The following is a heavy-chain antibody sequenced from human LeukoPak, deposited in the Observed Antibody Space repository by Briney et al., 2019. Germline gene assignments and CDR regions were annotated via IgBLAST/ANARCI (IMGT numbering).Heavy chain of an antibody. V-gene: IGHV4-34*01. J-gene: IGHJ4*02. D-gene: IGHD5-24*01. CDR3: TRGRDEYKAGNY. CDR1: GGSISGYY. CDR2: INHSGST. Sequence: SETLSLTCAVYGGSISGYYWSWIRQPPGKGLEWIGEINHSGSTNYNPSLKSRVTISVDTSKNQFSLNLSSVTAADTAVYYCTRGRDEYKAGNYWGQGTLVTVSS.